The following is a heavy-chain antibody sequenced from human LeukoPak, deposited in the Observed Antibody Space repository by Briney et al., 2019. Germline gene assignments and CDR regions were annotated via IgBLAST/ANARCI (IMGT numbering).Heavy chain of an antibody. CDR2: IGTYNGNT. CDR3: ARGTGPGRGGIDY. CDR1: GYTFTSYG. V-gene: IGHV1-18*01. Sequence: GASVKVSCKASGYTFTSYGITWVRPAPGQGLEWMGWIGTYNGNTNYAQNLQGRVTMTRETSTSTAYMELRSLRSDDRAVYYCARGTGPGRGGIDYWGQGTLVTVSS. J-gene: IGHJ4*02. D-gene: IGHD1-1*01.